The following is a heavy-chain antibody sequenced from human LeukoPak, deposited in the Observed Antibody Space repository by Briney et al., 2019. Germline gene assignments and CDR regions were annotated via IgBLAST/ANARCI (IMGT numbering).Heavy chain of an antibody. V-gene: IGHV3-48*04. CDR2: ISSSSSTI. J-gene: IGHJ3*02. Sequence: PGGSLRLSCAASGFTFSSYAMSWVRQAPGKGLEWVSYISSSSSTIYYADSVKGRFTISRDNAKNSLYLQMNSLRAEDTAVYYCARDLVVVPAAIDPDAFDIWGQGTMVTVSS. CDR3: ARDLVVVPAAIDPDAFDI. CDR1: GFTFSSYA. D-gene: IGHD2-2*01.